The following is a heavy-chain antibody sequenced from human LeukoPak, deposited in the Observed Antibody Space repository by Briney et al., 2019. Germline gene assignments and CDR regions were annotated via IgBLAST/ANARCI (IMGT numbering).Heavy chain of an antibody. D-gene: IGHD3-16*01. CDR2: IYTSGST. V-gene: IGHV4-61*02. Sequence: PSETLSLTCTVSGGSISSGSYYWSWIRQPAGKGLEWIGRIYTSGSTNYNPSLKSRVTISVDTSKNQFSLKLSSVTAADTAVYYCARDYGPVWFDPWGQGTLVTVSS. CDR1: GGSISSGSYY. J-gene: IGHJ5*02. CDR3: ARDYGPVWFDP.